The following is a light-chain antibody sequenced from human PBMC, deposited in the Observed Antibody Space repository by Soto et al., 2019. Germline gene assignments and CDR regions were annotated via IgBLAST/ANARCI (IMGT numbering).Light chain of an antibody. CDR3: QQYHNWPPQYT. J-gene: IGKJ2*01. V-gene: IGKV3-15*01. Sequence: EIVMTQSPATLSVSPGERATVSCRASQTVGSNLAWYQQKPGQAPRLLIHGASTRATGVPARFSGSGSGTEFTLTISSLQSEDFAVYYCQQYHNWPPQYTFGQGTKLQIK. CDR1: QTVGSN. CDR2: GAS.